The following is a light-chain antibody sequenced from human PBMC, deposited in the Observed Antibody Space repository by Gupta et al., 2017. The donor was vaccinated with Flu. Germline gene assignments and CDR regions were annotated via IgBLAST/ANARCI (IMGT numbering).Light chain of an antibody. CDR2: DAS. CDR1: QDISNL. Sequence: DIQMTQSPPSLSASVGDRVTITCQASQDISNLLSWYQQKLGKAPKVLIYDASKVKTGVPSRFSGSGSGTNFTFTISSLQPEDIATYYCQHEYDLPWTFGRGTKVDIK. J-gene: IGKJ1*01. V-gene: IGKV1-33*01. CDR3: QHEYDLPWT.